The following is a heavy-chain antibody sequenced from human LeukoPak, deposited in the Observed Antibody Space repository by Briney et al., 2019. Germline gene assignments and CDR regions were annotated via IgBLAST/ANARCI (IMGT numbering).Heavy chain of an antibody. V-gene: IGHV4-59*01. Sequence: SETLSLTCTVSGGSISSYYRSWIRQPPGKGLEWIGYIYYSGSTNYNPSLKSRVTISVDTSKNQFSLKLSSVTAADTAVYYCASDIAAAGVFTFDYWGQGTLVTVSS. CDR3: ASDIAAAGVFTFDY. J-gene: IGHJ4*02. D-gene: IGHD6-13*01. CDR1: GGSISSYY. CDR2: IYYSGST.